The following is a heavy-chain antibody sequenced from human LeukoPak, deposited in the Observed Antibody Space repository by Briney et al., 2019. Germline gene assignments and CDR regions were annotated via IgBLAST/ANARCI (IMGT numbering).Heavy chain of an antibody. CDR1: GFTFDDYG. Sequence: GGSLRLSCAASGFTFDDYGMSWVRQAPGKGLEWVSGINWNGGSTGYADSVKGRFTISRDNAKNSLYLQMNSLRAEDTALYYCARPYSSGWVNAFDIWGQGTMVTVSS. D-gene: IGHD6-19*01. CDR2: INWNGGST. CDR3: ARPYSSGWVNAFDI. J-gene: IGHJ3*02. V-gene: IGHV3-20*04.